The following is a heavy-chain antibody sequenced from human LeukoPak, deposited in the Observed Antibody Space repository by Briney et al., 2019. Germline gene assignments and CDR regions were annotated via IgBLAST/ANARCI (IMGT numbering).Heavy chain of an antibody. D-gene: IGHD4-11*01. V-gene: IGHV1-46*02. J-gene: IGHJ6*02. Sequence: ASVKVSCMASGYTFNNYYMYWVRQAPGQGLEWMGIINPSGGSTSYAQKFQGRVTMTRDTSTSTVYMELSSLRSEDTAVYYCARYTVTLVGYYYGMDVWGQGTTVTVSS. CDR2: INPSGGST. CDR3: ARYTVTLVGYYYGMDV. CDR1: GYTFNNYY.